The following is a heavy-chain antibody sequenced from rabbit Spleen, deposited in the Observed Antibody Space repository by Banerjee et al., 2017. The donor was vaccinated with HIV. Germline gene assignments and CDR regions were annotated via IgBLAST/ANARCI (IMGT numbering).Heavy chain of an antibody. J-gene: IGHJ4*01. Sequence: QQLVESGGGLVKPGASLTLTCTASGFSFSSSYDMCWVRQAPGKGLEWIGCIYTGNDKTYYASWAKGRFSISKSSSTTVTLQMTSLTAADTATYFCARDAGTGDYIDVYFNLWGQGTLVTVS. D-gene: IGHD8-1*01. V-gene: IGHV1S40*01. CDR2: IYTGNDKT. CDR3: ARDAGTGDYIDVYFNL. CDR1: GFSFSSSYD.